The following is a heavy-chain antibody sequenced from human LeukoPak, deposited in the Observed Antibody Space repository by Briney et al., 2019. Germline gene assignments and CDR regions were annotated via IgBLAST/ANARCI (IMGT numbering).Heavy chain of an antibody. Sequence: GASVKVSCKTSGYTFTNYYLHWVRQAPGQGLEWMGWINPNSGGTNYAQKFQGRVTMTRDTSISTAYMELSRLRSDDTAVYYCARSPRVYDNYYYYGMDVWGQGTTVTVSS. CDR3: ARSPRVYDNYYYYGMDV. V-gene: IGHV1-2*02. CDR2: INPNSGGT. CDR1: GYTFTNYY. J-gene: IGHJ6*02. D-gene: IGHD3-22*01.